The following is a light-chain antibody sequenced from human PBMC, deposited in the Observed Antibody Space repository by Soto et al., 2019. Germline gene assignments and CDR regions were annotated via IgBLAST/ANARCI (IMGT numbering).Light chain of an antibody. Sequence: DIQTTQPPATLSAAMGVKITITCRASRITGTWLAWYQQKPGKAPKLRIYKASSIESGVLSRFSGSRSGTEFTLTISGLQSDYFATYYFQHYHNFSLTFGQGTKVDSK. CDR2: KAS. CDR3: QHYHNFSLT. CDR1: RITGTW. J-gene: IGKJ1*01. V-gene: IGKV1-5*03.